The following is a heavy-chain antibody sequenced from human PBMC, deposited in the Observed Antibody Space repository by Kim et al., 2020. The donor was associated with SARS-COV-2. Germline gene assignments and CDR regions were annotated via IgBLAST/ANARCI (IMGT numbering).Heavy chain of an antibody. CDR2: IRSKAYGGTT. J-gene: IGHJ4*02. D-gene: IGHD3-10*01. CDR1: GFTFGDYA. Sequence: GGSLRLSCTASGFTFGDYAMSWVRRAPGKGLEWVGFIRSKAYGGTTEYAASVKGRFTISRDDSKSIAYLQMNSLKTEDTAVYYCTRESYYYGSGSYSPRLDYWGQGTLVTVSS. V-gene: IGHV3-49*04. CDR3: TRESYYYGSGSYSPRLDY.